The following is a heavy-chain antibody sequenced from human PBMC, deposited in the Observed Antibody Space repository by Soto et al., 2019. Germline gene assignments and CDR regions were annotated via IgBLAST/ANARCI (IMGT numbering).Heavy chain of an antibody. J-gene: IGHJ3*02. D-gene: IGHD3-22*01. Sequence: LYLTCTVTGGSISSGGYYWSWIRQHPGKGLEWIGYIYYSGSTYYNPSLKSRVTISVDTSKNQFSLKLSSVTAADTAVYYCARGYSSGYYPLPDAFDIWGQGTMVTVSS. CDR1: GGSISSGGYY. CDR3: ARGYSSGYYPLPDAFDI. CDR2: IYYSGST. V-gene: IGHV4-31*03.